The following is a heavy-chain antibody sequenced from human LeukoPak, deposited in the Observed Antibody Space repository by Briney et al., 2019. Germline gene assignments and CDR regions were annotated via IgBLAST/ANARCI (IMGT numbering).Heavy chain of an antibody. CDR2: IYYSLST. Sequence: SETLSLTCTVSGGSISSISYYWGWIRQSPGTGPEWIGSIYYSLSTYYNPSLKSRVTISMDTSKNQFSLKLYSVTAADTAMYYCVRDERLYCSGGSCYRQGFWFDPWGQGTLVTVSS. D-gene: IGHD2-15*01. CDR3: VRDERLYCSGGSCYRQGFWFDP. CDR1: GGSISSISYY. V-gene: IGHV4-39*07. J-gene: IGHJ5*02.